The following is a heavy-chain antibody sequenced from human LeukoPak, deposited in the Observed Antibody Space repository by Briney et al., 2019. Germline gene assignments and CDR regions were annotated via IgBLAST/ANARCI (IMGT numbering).Heavy chain of an antibody. V-gene: IGHV3-66*01. CDR1: GLPVSNNY. J-gene: IGHJ5*02. CDR2: IYSDGTT. CDR3: ARDKDA. Sequence: GSLRLSFVVSGLPVSNNYMSWVRQAPGRGLEWVSVIYSDGTTRNADSVKGRFTISRDNSKNTVYLQMDSLRAEDTAVYYCARDKDAWGQGTLVTVSS.